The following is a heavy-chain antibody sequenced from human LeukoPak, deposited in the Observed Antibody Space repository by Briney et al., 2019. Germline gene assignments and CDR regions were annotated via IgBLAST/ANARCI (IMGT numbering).Heavy chain of an antibody. CDR2: LYYTGST. Sequence: SETLSLACTVSGGSITNYYWSWIRQPTGKGLEWIGYLYYTGSTNYNPSLKSRVTISADMSKNQFSLKLRSMTAADTAVYYCARHGSGYSSVSDYWGQGTLVTVSS. D-gene: IGHD6-19*01. V-gene: IGHV4-59*08. CDR3: ARHGSGYSSVSDY. J-gene: IGHJ4*02. CDR1: GGSITNYY.